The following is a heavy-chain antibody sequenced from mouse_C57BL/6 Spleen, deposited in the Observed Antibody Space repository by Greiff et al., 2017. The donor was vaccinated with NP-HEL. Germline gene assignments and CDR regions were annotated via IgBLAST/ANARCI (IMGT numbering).Heavy chain of an antibody. CDR3: ASLYYSNFAY. CDR1: GYTFTDYY. J-gene: IGHJ3*01. D-gene: IGHD2-5*01. Sequence: EVQLQQSGPELVKPGASVKISCKASGYTFTDYYMNWVKQSHGKSLEWIGDINPNNGGTSYNQKFKGKATLTVDKSSSTAYMELRSLTSEDSAVYYCASLYYSNFAYWGQGTLVTVSA. V-gene: IGHV1-26*01. CDR2: INPNNGGT.